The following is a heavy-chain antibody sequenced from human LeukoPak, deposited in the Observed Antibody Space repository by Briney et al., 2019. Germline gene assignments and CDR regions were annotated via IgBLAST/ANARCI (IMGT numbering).Heavy chain of an antibody. CDR3: AREPAVTTMGPRFDP. V-gene: IGHV4-34*01. Sequence: SETLSLTCAVYGGSFSGYYWSWIRQPPGKGLEWIGEINHSGSTNYNPSLKSRVTMSVDTSKNQFSLKLSSVTAADTAVYYCAREPAVTTMGPRFDPWGQGTLVTVSS. D-gene: IGHD4-17*01. CDR2: INHSGST. J-gene: IGHJ5*02. CDR1: GGSFSGYY.